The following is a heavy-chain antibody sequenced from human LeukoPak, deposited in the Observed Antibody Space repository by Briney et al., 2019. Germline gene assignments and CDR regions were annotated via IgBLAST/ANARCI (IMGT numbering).Heavy chain of an antibody. CDR1: GFTFDDYA. V-gene: IGHV3-9*01. Sequence: GGSLRLSCAASGFTFDDYAMHWVRQAPGKGLEWVSGISWNSGSIGYADSVKGRFTISRDNAKNSLYLQMNSLGAEDTALYYCAKDIDTAMGFFDYWGQGTLVTVSS. D-gene: IGHD5-18*01. CDR3: AKDIDTAMGFFDY. J-gene: IGHJ4*02. CDR2: ISWNSGSI.